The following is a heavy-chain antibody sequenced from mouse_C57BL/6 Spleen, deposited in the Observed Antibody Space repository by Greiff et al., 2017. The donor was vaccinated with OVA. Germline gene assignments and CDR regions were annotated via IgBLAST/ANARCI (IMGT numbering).Heavy chain of an antibody. Sequence: LQESGAELARPGASVKMSCKASGYTFTSYTMHWVKQRPGQGLEWIGYINPSSGYTKYNQKFKDKATLTADKSSSTAYMQLSSLTSEDSAVYYCARDYGSSHPFAYWGQGTLVTVSA. CDR1: GYTFTSYT. CDR3: ARDYGSSHPFAY. D-gene: IGHD1-1*01. CDR2: INPSSGYT. V-gene: IGHV1-4*01. J-gene: IGHJ3*01.